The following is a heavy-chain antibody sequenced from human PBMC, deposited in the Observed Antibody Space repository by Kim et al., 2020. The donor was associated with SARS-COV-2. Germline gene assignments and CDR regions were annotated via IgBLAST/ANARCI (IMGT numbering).Heavy chain of an antibody. CDR3: ARGSTIIPFEY. J-gene: IGHJ4*02. CDR1: DVSIGSFY. CDR2: IYYSGST. Sequence: SETLSLTCTISDVSIGSFYLSWIRQPPGKGLEWIGYIYYSGSTNYYPSFKSRVTISVDTSTNDFSLKLTSATAADTAVCYCARGSTIIPFEYWGQGALVTVSS. V-gene: IGHV4-59*13. D-gene: IGHD3-10*01.